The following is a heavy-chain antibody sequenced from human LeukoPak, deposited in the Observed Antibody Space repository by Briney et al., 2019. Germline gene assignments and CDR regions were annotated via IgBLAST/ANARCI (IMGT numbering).Heavy chain of an antibody. V-gene: IGHV3-9*01. Sequence: GGSLRLSCAGSGFTFGDFAMHWVRQAPGKGLEWVSSISGDSGSKGYAVSVLGRFTISRDNAKNSLYLQMNSLRAEDTALYYCTKDRGQGRFWNSFDYWGQGTLATVSS. J-gene: IGHJ4*02. CDR1: GFTFGDFA. CDR3: TKDRGQGRFWNSFDY. D-gene: IGHD3-3*01. CDR2: ISGDSGSK.